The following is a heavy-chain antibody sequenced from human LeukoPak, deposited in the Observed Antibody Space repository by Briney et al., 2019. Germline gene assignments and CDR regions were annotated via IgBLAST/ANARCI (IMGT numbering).Heavy chain of an antibody. Sequence: PGGSLRLSCVGSGFTVSSDFMGWVRQAPRKGLQWLSLISAEGYTYYADSVKGRFTISRDSSKNALYLQMNSLRAEDTAVYYCARAMSTFGGVRNYFDSWGQGTLVTVSS. D-gene: IGHD3-16*01. CDR1: GFTVSSDF. CDR2: ISAEGYT. V-gene: IGHV3-66*01. J-gene: IGHJ4*02. CDR3: ARAMSTFGGVRNYFDS.